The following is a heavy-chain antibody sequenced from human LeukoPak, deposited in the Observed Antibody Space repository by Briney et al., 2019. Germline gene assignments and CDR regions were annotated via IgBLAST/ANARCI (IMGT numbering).Heavy chain of an antibody. Sequence: GGSLRLSCAASGLTLSSNYMSWVREAPGKGLEWVPVIYSGGSTYYADCVKGRLTISRDNSKNTLYLQMNSPRAEDTAVYYCAREGEDFYDSSGYYFDYWGQGTLVTVSS. CDR1: GLTLSSNY. CDR2: IYSGGST. CDR3: AREGEDFYDSSGYYFDY. J-gene: IGHJ4*02. V-gene: IGHV3-53*01. D-gene: IGHD3-22*01.